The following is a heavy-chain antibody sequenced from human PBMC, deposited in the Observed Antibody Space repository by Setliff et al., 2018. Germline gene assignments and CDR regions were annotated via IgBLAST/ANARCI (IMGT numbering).Heavy chain of an antibody. CDR3: ASSRTWIPVLDY. D-gene: IGHD5-18*01. Sequence: SCAAPGPTFSRYNMIWVRQAPGKGLEWVSSLSSANNYIVYADSVKGRFTISRDNAKSSLYLQMNSLSAEDAAIYYCASSRTWIPVLDYCGQGALVTVSS. J-gene: IGHJ4*02. V-gene: IGHV3-21*01. CDR2: LSSANNYI. CDR1: GPTFSRYN.